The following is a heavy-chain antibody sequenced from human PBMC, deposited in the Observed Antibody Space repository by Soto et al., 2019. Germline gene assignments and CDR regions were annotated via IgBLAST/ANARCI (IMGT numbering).Heavy chain of an antibody. CDR2: TYYRSKWYN. J-gene: IGHJ6*03. CDR1: GDSVSSNSAA. CDR3: ARTLYSSGWYVYYYYMDV. D-gene: IGHD6-19*01. Sequence: QSQTLSLTCAISGDSVSSNSAAWTWIRQSPSRGLEWLGRTYYRSKWYNDYAVSVKSRITINPDTSKNQFSLQLNSVTPEDTAVYYCARTLYSSGWYVYYYYMDVWGKGTTVTVSS. V-gene: IGHV6-1*01.